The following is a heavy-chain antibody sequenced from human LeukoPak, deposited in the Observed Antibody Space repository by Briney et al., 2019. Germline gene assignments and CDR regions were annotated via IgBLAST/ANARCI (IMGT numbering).Heavy chain of an antibody. Sequence: ASVTVSCKASGYTFTSYYMHWVRQAPGQGLEWMGIINPSGGSTSYAQKFQGRVTMTRDMSTSTVYMELSSLRSEDTAVYYCAREWAPPYYYDSSGYYYAFDYWGQGTLVTVSS. CDR3: AREWAPPYYYDSSGYYYAFDY. J-gene: IGHJ4*02. V-gene: IGHV1-46*01. D-gene: IGHD3-22*01. CDR2: INPSGGST. CDR1: GYTFTSYY.